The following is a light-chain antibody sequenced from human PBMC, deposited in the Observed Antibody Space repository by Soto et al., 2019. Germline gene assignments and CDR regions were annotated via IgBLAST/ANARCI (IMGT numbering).Light chain of an antibody. CDR1: QDIDNY. CDR3: QQGSDLPLT. CDR2: LAS. Sequence: DIQMTQSPSSVSASVGDRVTFTCRASQDIDNYLAWYQQKPGKAPKLLIYLASALQTGVPSRFRGSSSGTDFTLTISSLQPEDFATYFCQQGSDLPLTFGGGTEVEI. J-gene: IGKJ4*02. V-gene: IGKV1D-12*01.